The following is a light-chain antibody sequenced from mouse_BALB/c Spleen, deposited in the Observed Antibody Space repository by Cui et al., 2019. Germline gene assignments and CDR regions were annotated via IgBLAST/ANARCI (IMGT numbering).Light chain of an antibody. CDR1: SSVSSSY. CDR2: STS. J-gene: IGKJ2*01. Sequence: QIVLTQSPAIMSASPGEKVTLTCSASSSVSSSYLYWYQQKPGSSTKLWIYSTSNLASGVPARFSGSGSGTSYSLTISSMEAEDAASYFCQQWSSYPPTFGGGTKLEIK. V-gene: IGKV4-79*01. CDR3: QQWSSYPPT.